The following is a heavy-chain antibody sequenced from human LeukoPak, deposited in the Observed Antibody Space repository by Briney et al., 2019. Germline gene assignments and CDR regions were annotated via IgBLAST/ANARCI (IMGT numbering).Heavy chain of an antibody. CDR3: ARDDYRGVTNFDP. J-gene: IGHJ5*02. V-gene: IGHV4-59*01. CDR2: IAYSGST. D-gene: IGHD3-10*01. Sequence: SETLSLTCSVSGGSISPYFWSWIRQPPGKGLEWTGYIAYSGSTNYNPSLKSRVTISVDTSKNQFSLRLNSVTTADTAVYYCARDDYRGVTNFDPWGQGTLVTVSS. CDR1: GGSISPYF.